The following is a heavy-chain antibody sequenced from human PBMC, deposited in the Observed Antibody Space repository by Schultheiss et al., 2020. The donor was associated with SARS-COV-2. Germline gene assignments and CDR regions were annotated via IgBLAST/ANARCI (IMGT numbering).Heavy chain of an antibody. CDR3: ARDGGYDFWSGYLLGYGMDV. D-gene: IGHD3-3*01. CDR2: ISSSSSTI. CDR1: GFTFSSYA. J-gene: IGHJ6*02. Sequence: GGSLRLSCAASGFTFSSYAMNWVRQAPGKGLEWVSYISSSSSTIYYADSVKGRFTISRDNAKNSLYLQMNSLRAEDTAVYYCARDGGYDFWSGYLLGYGMDVWGQGTTVTVSS. V-gene: IGHV3-48*01.